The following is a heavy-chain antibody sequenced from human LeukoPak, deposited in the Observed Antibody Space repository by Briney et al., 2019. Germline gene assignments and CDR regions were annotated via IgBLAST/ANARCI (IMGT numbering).Heavy chain of an antibody. J-gene: IGHJ5*02. CDR2: ISAYNNNT. CDR1: GYTVTSYG. CDR3: AREGHDTSGYYYPNWFDT. V-gene: IGHV1-18*01. D-gene: IGHD3-22*01. Sequence: ASVKVSCKASGYTVTSYGISWVRQAPPQGLEWMGWISAYNNNTIYAQNLQGRLTMTTDTSTSTASMELRSLRSDDTAMYYCAREGHDTSGYYYPNWFDTCGQGTLVAVSS.